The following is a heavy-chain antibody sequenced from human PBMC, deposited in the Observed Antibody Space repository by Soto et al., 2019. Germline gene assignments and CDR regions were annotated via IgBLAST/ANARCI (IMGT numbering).Heavy chain of an antibody. Sequence: ASVKVSCKASGYTFTSYYMRWVRQAPGQGLEWMGIINPSGGSTSYAQKFQGRVTMTRDTSTSTVYMELSSLRSEDTAVYYCARVCFWSGYPQRYYYYGMDVWGQGTTVTVSS. CDR3: ARVCFWSGYPQRYYYYGMDV. D-gene: IGHD3-3*01. CDR1: GYTFTSYY. J-gene: IGHJ6*02. CDR2: INPSGGST. V-gene: IGHV1-46*01.